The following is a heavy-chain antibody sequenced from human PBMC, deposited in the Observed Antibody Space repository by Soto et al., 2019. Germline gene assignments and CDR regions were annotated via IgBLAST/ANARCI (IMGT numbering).Heavy chain of an antibody. CDR2: INPNSGDT. Sequence: ASVKVSCKASGYIFTGYHIHWVRQAPGRGLEWMGWINPNSGDTEYAQNFQGRVTMTRDTSFNLVYMEMSGLMSDDTAVYYCARVPLRLGELSLGMDVWGQGTTVTVSS. V-gene: IGHV1-2*02. J-gene: IGHJ6*02. CDR1: GYIFTGYH. D-gene: IGHD3-16*02. CDR3: ARVPLRLGELSLGMDV.